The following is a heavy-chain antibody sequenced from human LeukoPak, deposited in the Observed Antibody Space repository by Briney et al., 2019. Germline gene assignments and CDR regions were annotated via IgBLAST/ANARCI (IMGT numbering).Heavy chain of an antibody. J-gene: IGHJ2*01. CDR3: SRGLYGSNSRDWYFDL. Sequence: PSETLSLTCTVSGGSIRSYYWSWIRQPPGKGLEWIGYIFYSGSTNYNPSLQSRVTISVDTSKNQFSLKVNSVTAADTAVYYCSRGLYGSNSRDWYFDLWGRGTLVTVSS. CDR1: GGSIRSYY. D-gene: IGHD4-23*01. V-gene: IGHV4-59*01. CDR2: IFYSGST.